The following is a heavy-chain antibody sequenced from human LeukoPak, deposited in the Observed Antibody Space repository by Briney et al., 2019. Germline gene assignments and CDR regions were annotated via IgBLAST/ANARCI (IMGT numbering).Heavy chain of an antibody. Sequence: SETLSLTCAVSGGSISSGGHSWSWIRQPPGKGLEWIGYIYYSGSTYYNPSLKSRVTISVDTSKNQFSLKLSSVTAADTAVYYCASEGSSSEDAFDIWGQGTMVTVSS. J-gene: IGHJ3*02. CDR1: GGSISSGGHS. CDR3: ASEGSSSEDAFDI. V-gene: IGHV4-30-4*07. D-gene: IGHD6-13*01. CDR2: IYYSGST.